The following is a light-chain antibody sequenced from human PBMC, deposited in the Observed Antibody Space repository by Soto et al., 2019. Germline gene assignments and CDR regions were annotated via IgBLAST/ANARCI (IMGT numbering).Light chain of an antibody. CDR1: QSVSSY. J-gene: IGKJ1*01. V-gene: IGKV3-11*01. CDR2: DAS. CDR3: QQRSNWPPWT. Sequence: EIVMTQSPATLSLSPGERATLSCRASQSVSSYLAWYQQKPGQAPRLLIYDASNRATGIPARFSGSGSGTDFTLTISSLEPEDFADYYCQQRSNWPPWTFGQGTKVEIK.